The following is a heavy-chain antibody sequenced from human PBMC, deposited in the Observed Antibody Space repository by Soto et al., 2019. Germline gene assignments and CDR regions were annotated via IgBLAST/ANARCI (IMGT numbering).Heavy chain of an antibody. J-gene: IGHJ4*02. Sequence: QVQLVQSGAEVKKPGASVKFSCKASGYTFASYAISWMRQAPGQGLEWMGWISAYNGNTNYAQKLQGIVTMTTDTSTSTAYMELRSLRSADTGVYYFARDPPPPDYWGQGTLVTVSS. CDR2: ISAYNGNT. CDR3: ARDPPPPDY. CDR1: GYTFASYA. V-gene: IGHV1-18*01.